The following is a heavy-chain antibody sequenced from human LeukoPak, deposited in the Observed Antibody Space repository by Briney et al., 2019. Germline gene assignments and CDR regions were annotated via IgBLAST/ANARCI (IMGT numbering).Heavy chain of an antibody. D-gene: IGHD2-8*01. V-gene: IGHV3-30-3*01. CDR1: GFTFSSYA. CDR2: ISYDGSNK. CDR3: ARGQFYYREGYFDY. Sequence: GGSLRLSCAASGFTFSSYAMHWVRQAPGKGLEWVAVISYDGSNKYYADSVKGRFTISRDNSKNTLYLQMNSLRAEDTAVYYCARGQFYYREGYFDYWGQGTLVTVSS. J-gene: IGHJ4*02.